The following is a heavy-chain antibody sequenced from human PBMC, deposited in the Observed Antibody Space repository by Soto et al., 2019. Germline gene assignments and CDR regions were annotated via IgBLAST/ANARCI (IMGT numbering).Heavy chain of an antibody. CDR1: GFTFSNYP. J-gene: IGHJ4*02. CDR3: ARRV. V-gene: IGHV3-23*01. Sequence: EVQVSESGGGLVQPGGSLRLSCATSGFTFSNYPMNWVRQAPGKGLEWVSGISAGGDTTYYADSVKGRFTIFRDNSKDSVSLQMISLRVEDTAVYYCARRVWGQGTLVTVSS. CDR2: ISAGGDTT.